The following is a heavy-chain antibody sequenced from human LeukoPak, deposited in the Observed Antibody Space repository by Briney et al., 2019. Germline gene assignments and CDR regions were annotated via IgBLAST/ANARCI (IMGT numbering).Heavy chain of an antibody. D-gene: IGHD2-21*02. Sequence: GGSLRLSCAASGFTFSSYGMHWVRQAPGKGLEWVAFIRYDGSNKYYADSVKGRFTISRDNSKNTLYLQMNSLRAEDTAVYYCAKIFGEVVTAIPDYYYMDVWGKGTTVTISS. V-gene: IGHV3-30*02. CDR2: IRYDGSNK. CDR3: AKIFGEVVTAIPDYYYMDV. J-gene: IGHJ6*03. CDR1: GFTFSSYG.